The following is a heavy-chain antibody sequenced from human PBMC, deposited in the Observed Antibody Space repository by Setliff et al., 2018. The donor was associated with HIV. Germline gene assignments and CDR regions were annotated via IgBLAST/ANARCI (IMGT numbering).Heavy chain of an antibody. D-gene: IGHD3-16*01. V-gene: IGHV1-2*02. Sequence: GASVKVSCKASGYTFTGSFMHWVRQAPGQGLEWMGWINCNSGGTCYAQNFQGRVTMTRDTFTGTVYMELSSLRSEDTAVYYCARCGAGEWHLYMDVWGKGTAVTVSS. CDR2: INCNSGGT. CDR1: GYTFTGSF. CDR3: ARCGAGEWHLYMDV. J-gene: IGHJ6*03.